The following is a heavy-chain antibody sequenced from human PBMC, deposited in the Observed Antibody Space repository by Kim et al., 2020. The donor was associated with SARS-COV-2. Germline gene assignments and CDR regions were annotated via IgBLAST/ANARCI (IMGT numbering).Heavy chain of an antibody. V-gene: IGHV4-34*01. CDR3: AGGGELVDPYYFDY. J-gene: IGHJ4*02. D-gene: IGHD3-10*01. Sequence: NPSLRSRVTKSVDTSKNQFSLKLSSVTAADTAVYYCAGGGELVDPYYFDYWGQGTLVTVSS.